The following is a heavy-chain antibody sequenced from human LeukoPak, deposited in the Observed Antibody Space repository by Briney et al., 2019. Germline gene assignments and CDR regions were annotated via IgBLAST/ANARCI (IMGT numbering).Heavy chain of an antibody. CDR2: IYENGGTT. CDR1: GLTFRSHA. J-gene: IGHJ4*02. D-gene: IGHD3-3*01. Sequence: SGGSLRLSCVGSGLTFRSHAMSWVRQAPEKGLEFVSGIYENGGTTYYADSVKGRFSISRDNSKNTLYLQMNSLRAEDTAVYYCARAPLPPIIGGPTVYFDYWGQGTLVTVSS. V-gene: IGHV3-23*01. CDR3: ARAPLPPIIGGPTVYFDY.